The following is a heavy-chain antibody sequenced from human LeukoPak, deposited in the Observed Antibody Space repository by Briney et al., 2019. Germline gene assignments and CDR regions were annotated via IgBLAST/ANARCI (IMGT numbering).Heavy chain of an antibody. CDR1: GFSFSTYW. J-gene: IGHJ3*01. V-gene: IGHV3-7*01. CDR3: ARDPGSSSGWGAFDV. D-gene: IGHD6-25*01. Sequence: PGRSLRLSCAASGFSFSTYWMTWVRQTPGKGLEWVANIDKDGSEKVYVDSVKGRFTISRDNAKNSLYLQMTSLRAEDTAVYYCARDPGSSSGWGAFDVWGQGTVVTVSS. CDR2: IDKDGSEK.